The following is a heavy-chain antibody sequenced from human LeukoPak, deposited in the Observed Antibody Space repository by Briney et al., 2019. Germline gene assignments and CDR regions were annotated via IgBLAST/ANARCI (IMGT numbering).Heavy chain of an antibody. V-gene: IGHV4-59*01. CDR3: ASVCFSATTGYSTSYYLDY. CDR1: GGPIIASY. D-gene: IGHD3-9*01. Sequence: PSETLSLTCAVSGGPIIASYWSWIRQPPGKGLEWIGYTHYSGSANYNPSLKSRVTISIDTSKNRFSLRLSSVTAADTAVYYCASVCFSATTGYSTSYYLDYWGQGALVPVS. J-gene: IGHJ4*02. CDR2: THYSGSA.